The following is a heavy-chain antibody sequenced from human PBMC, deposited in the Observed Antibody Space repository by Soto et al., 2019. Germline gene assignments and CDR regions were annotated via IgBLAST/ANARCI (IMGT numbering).Heavy chain of an antibody. CDR1: GGTFSSYA. D-gene: IGHD3-22*01. CDR2: IITIFGTA. Sequence: QVQLVQSGAEVKKPGSSVKVSCKASGGTFSSYAISWVRQAPGQGLEWMGGIITIFGTANYAQKFQGRVTITADESTSTAYMELSSLRSEDTAVYYCARDWVPGYYDSSGYYFPLGYYGMDVWGQGTTVTVSS. J-gene: IGHJ6*02. V-gene: IGHV1-69*01. CDR3: ARDWVPGYYDSSGYYFPLGYYGMDV.